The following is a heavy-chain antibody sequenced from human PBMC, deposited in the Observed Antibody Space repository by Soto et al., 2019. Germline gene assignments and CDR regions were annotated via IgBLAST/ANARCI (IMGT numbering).Heavy chain of an antibody. V-gene: IGHV3-30*03. D-gene: IGHD6-19*01. CDR1: GFTFSSYG. J-gene: IGHJ4*02. CDR2: ISYDGSNK. CDR3: APVGGSSGWYPYFRY. Sequence: QVQLVESGGGVVQPGRSLRLSCAASGFTFSSYGMHWVRQAPGKGLEWVAVISYDGSNKYYADSVKGRFTISRDNSKNTLYLQMNSLRAEDTAVYYCAPVGGSSGWYPYFRYWGQGTPVTVST.